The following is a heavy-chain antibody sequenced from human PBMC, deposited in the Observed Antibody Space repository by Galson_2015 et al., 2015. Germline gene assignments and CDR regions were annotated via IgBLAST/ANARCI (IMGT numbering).Heavy chain of an antibody. Sequence: SVKVSCKASGYTLTSYAMHWVRQAPGQRLEWMGWINAGNGNTKYSQKFQGRVTITRDTSASTAYMELSSLRSEDTAVYYCARAPYYYGSGSYNWFDPWGQGTLVTVSS. CDR3: ARAPYYYGSGSYNWFDP. CDR1: GYTLTSYA. J-gene: IGHJ5*02. CDR2: INAGNGNT. D-gene: IGHD3-10*01. V-gene: IGHV1-3*01.